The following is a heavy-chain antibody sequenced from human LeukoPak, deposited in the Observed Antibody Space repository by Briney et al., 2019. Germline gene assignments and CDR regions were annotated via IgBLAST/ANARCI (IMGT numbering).Heavy chain of an antibody. Sequence: PGGSLRLSCAASRFTFSSYGMHWVRQAPGKGLEWVAVISYDGSNKYYADSVKGRFTISRDNSKNTLYLQMNSLRAEDTAVYYCAKDDFDWSVFDYWGQGTLVTVSS. CDR2: ISYDGSNK. J-gene: IGHJ4*02. CDR3: AKDDFDWSVFDY. D-gene: IGHD3-9*01. V-gene: IGHV3-30*18. CDR1: RFTFSSYG.